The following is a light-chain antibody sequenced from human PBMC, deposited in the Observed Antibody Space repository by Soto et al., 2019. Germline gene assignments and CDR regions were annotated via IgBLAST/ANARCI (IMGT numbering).Light chain of an antibody. V-gene: IGKV1-5*01. CDR3: QQYNTYSGT. CDR2: EAS. J-gene: IGKJ1*01. CDR1: QSISRG. Sequence: DIQMTQSPSTRSASVGDRVTITCRAMQSISRGLAWYQQKPGKAPKLMIYEASSLESGVPSRFSGSGSGPEFTLTSSSLPPDDFAAYVCQQYNTYSGTLGQWTKVAIK.